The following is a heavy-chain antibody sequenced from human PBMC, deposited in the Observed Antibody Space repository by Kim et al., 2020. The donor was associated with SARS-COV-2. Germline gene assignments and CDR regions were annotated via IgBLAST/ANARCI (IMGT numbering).Heavy chain of an antibody. V-gene: IGHV3-33*06. CDR3: AKVLTGGRYFDWLSFPKDYYYYGMDV. CDR2: IWYDGSNK. J-gene: IGHJ6*02. Sequence: GGSLRLSCAASGFTFSSYGMHWVRQAPGKGLEWVAVIWYDGSNKYYADSVKGRFTISRDNSKNTLYLQMNSLRAEDTAVYYCAKVLTGGRYFDWLSFPKDYYYYGMDVWGQGTTVTVSS. CDR1: GFTFSSYG. D-gene: IGHD3-9*01.